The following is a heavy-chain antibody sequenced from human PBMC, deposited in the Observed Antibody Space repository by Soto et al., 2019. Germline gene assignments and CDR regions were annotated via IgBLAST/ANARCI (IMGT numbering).Heavy chain of an antibody. D-gene: IGHD1-26*01. CDR1: GFTFSSYA. Sequence: GGSLRLSCAASGFTFSSYAMHGVRQAPGKGLEWVAVISYDGSNKYYADSVKGRFTISRDNSKNTLYLQMNSLRAEDTAVYYSAKSSREGGWGGWELLFAFDTWGQGTMVTVSS. J-gene: IGHJ3*02. CDR2: ISYDGSNK. CDR3: AKSSREGGWGGWELLFAFDT. V-gene: IGHV3-30*18.